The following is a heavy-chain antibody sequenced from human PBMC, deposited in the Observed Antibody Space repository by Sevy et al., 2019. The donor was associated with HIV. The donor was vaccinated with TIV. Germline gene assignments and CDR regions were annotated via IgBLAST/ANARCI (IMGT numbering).Heavy chain of an antibody. CDR1: GFTFSKYS. V-gene: IGHV3-23*01. D-gene: IGHD2-8*01. Sequence: GGSLRLSCAASGFTFSKYSMSWVRQPPGKGLEWVSSLSFVCGEINYADSVKGLFTIFRDNSKSSVYLQMNNLRPEDTAVYYCAREGCTKPHDYWGQGTLVTVSS. CDR2: LSFVCGEI. J-gene: IGHJ4*02. CDR3: AREGCTKPHDY.